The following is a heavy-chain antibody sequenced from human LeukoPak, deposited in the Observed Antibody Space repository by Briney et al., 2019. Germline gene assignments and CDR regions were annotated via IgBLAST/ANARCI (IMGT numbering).Heavy chain of an antibody. CDR1: GGSISGNYY. J-gene: IGHJ4*02. V-gene: IGHV4-39*01. D-gene: IGHD2-21*01. CDR2: IFYSGES. Sequence: SETLSLTCTDSGGSISGNYYWGWIRQPPGKGLEWIASIFYSGESNKSPSLKNRVTVSVDTSKNQFFLKLTSVTVADTAVYFCARLGDVEVNGGTLDYWGRGTLVTVSS. CDR3: ARLGDVEVNGGTLDY.